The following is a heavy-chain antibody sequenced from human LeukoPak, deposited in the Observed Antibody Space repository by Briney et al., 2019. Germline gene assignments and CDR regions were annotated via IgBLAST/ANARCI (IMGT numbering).Heavy chain of an antibody. D-gene: IGHD3-16*01. V-gene: IGHV3-66*02. CDR1: GFTFSNNY. J-gene: IGHJ4*02. CDR3: AGRRVLDASFDY. CDR2: IYSGDNT. Sequence: GGSLRLSCAASGFTFSNNYMSWVRQAPGKGLEWVSVIYSGDNTYYVESVKGRFTISRDNSKNTLFLQMDRLRAEDTAVYYCAGRRVLDASFDYWGQGTLVTVSS.